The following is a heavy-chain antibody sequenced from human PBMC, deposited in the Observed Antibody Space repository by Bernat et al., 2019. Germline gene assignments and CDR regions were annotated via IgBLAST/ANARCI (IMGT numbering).Heavy chain of an antibody. CDR3: ARGGISYNIDY. CDR2: INGDGSRT. V-gene: IGHV3-74*02. J-gene: IGHJ4*02. Sequence: EVQLVESGGGLVKPGRSLRLSCTASGFTFSNNWMHWVRRAPGEGLVWVSHINGDGSRTDYADSVKGRFTISRDNAKNTLYLQMNSLRAEDTAVYYCARGGISYNIDYWGQGTLVTVPT. D-gene: IGHD5-18*01. CDR1: GFTFSNNW.